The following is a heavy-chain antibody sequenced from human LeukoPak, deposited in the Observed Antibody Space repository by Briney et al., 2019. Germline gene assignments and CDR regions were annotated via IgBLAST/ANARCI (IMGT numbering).Heavy chain of an antibody. V-gene: IGHV3-23*01. D-gene: IGHD1-20*01. CDR3: AKPRNWYYFDY. J-gene: IGHJ4*02. CDR2: ISGSGGST. CDR1: GFTFSSYA. Sequence: GGSRRLSCAASGFTFSSYAMSWVRQAPGKGLEWVSAISGSGGSTYYADSVKGRFTIARDNSKNTLYLQMNSLRAEDTAVYYCAKPRNWYYFDYWGQGTLVTVSS.